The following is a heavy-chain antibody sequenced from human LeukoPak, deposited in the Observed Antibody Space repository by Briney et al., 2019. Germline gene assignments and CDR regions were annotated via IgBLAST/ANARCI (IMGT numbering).Heavy chain of an antibody. CDR1: GFTFTKSV. CDR3: AAGLRGPTVTGKYYYYGMDV. D-gene: IGHD4-11*01. Sequence: SVKVSFKASGFTFTKSVLQWVRQARGQRLEWIGWIVVGSGNTDCAQKFQERVTITRDMFTSTAYMELSSLRSEDTAVYYCAAGLRGPTVTGKYYYYGMDVWGQGTTVTVSS. J-gene: IGHJ6*02. V-gene: IGHV1-58*01. CDR2: IVVGSGNT.